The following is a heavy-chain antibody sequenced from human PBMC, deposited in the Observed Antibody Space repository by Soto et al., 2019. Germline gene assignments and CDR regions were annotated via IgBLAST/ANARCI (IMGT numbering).Heavy chain of an antibody. CDR1: GGSFSGYY. CDR2: INHSGST. CDR3: ARGKRVYSSSWFDY. V-gene: IGHV4-34*01. J-gene: IGHJ4*02. Sequence: QVQLQQWGAGLLKPSETLSLTCAVYGGSFSGYYWSWIRQPPGKGLEWIGEINHSGSTNYNPSLKSRVTTSVDTSKDQFFLKLNSVTAADTAVYYCARGKRVYSSSWFDYWGQGTLVTVSS. D-gene: IGHD6-13*01.